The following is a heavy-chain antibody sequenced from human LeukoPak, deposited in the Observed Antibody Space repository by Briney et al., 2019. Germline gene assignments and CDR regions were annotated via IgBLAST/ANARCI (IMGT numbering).Heavy chain of an antibody. CDR3: ARDYQGGYGDKTVDY. CDR1: GGSISSNTYY. CDR2: IYYSGST. J-gene: IGHJ4*02. D-gene: IGHD5-18*01. V-gene: IGHV4-39*07. Sequence: SEALSLTCTVSGGSISSNTYYWGWIRQPPGKGLEWIGSIYYSGSTYYNPSLKSRVTISVDTSKNQFSLKLSSVTAADTAVYYCARDYQGGYGDKTVDYWGQGTLVTVSS.